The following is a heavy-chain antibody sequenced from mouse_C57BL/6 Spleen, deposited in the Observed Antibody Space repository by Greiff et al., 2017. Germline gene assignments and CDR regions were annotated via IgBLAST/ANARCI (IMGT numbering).Heavy chain of an antibody. J-gene: IGHJ3*01. Sequence: VQLQQSGAELVRPGASVTLSCKASGYTFTDYEMHWVKQTPVHGLEWIGAIDPETGGTAYNQKFKGKAILTADKSSSTAYMELRSLTSEDSAVYYCTRGVYAYDEDVSWFAYWGQGTLVTVSA. V-gene: IGHV1-15*01. CDR2: IDPETGGT. CDR3: TRGVYAYDEDVSWFAY. D-gene: IGHD2-2*01. CDR1: GYTFTDYE.